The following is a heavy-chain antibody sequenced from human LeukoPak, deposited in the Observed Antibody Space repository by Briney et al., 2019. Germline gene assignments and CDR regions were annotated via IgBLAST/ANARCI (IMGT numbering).Heavy chain of an antibody. CDR1: GGSISSYY. CDR3: ASGGIGRYYYFDY. Sequence: TSETLSLTCTVSGGSISSYYWSWIRQPPGKGLEWIGYIYTSGSTNYNPSLKSRVTISVDTSKNQFSLKLSSVTAADTAVYYCASGGIGRYYYFDYWGQGTLVTVSS. V-gene: IGHV4-4*09. CDR2: IYTSGST. D-gene: IGHD1-26*01. J-gene: IGHJ4*02.